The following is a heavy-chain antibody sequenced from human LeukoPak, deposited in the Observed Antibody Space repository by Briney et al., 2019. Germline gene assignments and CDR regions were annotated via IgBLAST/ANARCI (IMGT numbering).Heavy chain of an antibody. V-gene: IGHV4-59*01. CDR1: GGSINSYY. CDR2: IHYSGST. Sequence: SETLSLTCIVSGGSINSYYWSWIRQPPGKGLEWIGYIHYSGSTNYNPSLSGPVTISVDTSKNQFSLKLSSVTAADTAVYYCARGPPPNYYDSSGYYHPYFDYWGQGTLVTVSS. CDR3: ARGPPPNYYDSSGYYHPYFDY. D-gene: IGHD3-22*01. J-gene: IGHJ4*02.